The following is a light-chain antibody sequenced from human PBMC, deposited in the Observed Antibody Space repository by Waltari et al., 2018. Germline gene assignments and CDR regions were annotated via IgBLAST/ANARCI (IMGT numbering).Light chain of an antibody. V-gene: IGKV1-39*01. CDR3: QQTYSTPYT. J-gene: IGKJ2*01. Sequence: DIQMTQSPSSLSASVGDRVTITCRASQNITRFLNWHQQRPGKAPKVLISAASSLQSGVPSRFSGSGSGTDFTLTISSLQPEDFAAYYCQQTYSTPYTFGQVTKLEIK. CDR1: QNITRF. CDR2: AAS.